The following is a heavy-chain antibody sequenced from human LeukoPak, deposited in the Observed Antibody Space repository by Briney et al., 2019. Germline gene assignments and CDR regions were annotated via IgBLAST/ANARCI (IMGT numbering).Heavy chain of an antibody. Sequence: GGSLRLSCAASGFSFDVHAMTWVRQAPGKGPEWVASVGGHAENFYARSVRRRFTNSRDNSRYTLYLQMNRLRAEDSALYYCAKDWTSHNGVYDCLDFWGQGTQVTVSS. CDR3: AKDWTSHNGVYDCLDF. D-gene: IGHD3-16*01. CDR2: VGGHAEN. V-gene: IGHV3-23*01. J-gene: IGHJ4*02. CDR1: GFSFDVHA.